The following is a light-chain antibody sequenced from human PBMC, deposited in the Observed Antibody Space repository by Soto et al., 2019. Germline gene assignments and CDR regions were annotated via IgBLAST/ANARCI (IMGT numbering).Light chain of an antibody. Sequence: DIVMTQSPLSLPVTPGEPASISCRSSQSLLHSNGYNYLDWYLQKPGQSPQLLIYLGSYRASGVPDRFSGSGSGTDFTMKISRVEAEDVGVYYCMKALQTRTFGQGTKVXIK. CDR3: MKALQTRT. V-gene: IGKV2-28*01. CDR1: QSLLHSNGYNY. J-gene: IGKJ1*01. CDR2: LGS.